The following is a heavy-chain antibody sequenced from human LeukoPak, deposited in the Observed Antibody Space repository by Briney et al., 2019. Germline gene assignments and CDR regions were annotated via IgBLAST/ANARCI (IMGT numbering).Heavy chain of an antibody. D-gene: IGHD2-21*02. CDR2: VYYTGST. Sequence: SETLSLTCSVSGGSISSFYWTWIRQTPGKGLELIGYVYYTGSTKYNPSLESRVPIDTTNNQISLRLSSVTAADTAVYYCVRRVVVTATTLDAFDIWGLGTLVTVSS. J-gene: IGHJ3*02. V-gene: IGHV4-59*08. CDR1: GGSISSFY. CDR3: VRRVVVTATTLDAFDI.